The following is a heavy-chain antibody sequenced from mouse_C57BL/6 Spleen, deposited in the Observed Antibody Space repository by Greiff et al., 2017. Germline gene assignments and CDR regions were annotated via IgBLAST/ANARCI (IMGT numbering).Heavy chain of an antibody. CDR2: ISGGGGNT. Sequence: EVKLMESGGGLVKPGGSLKLSCAASGFTFGSYTMSWVRQTPEKRLEWVATISGGGGNTYYPDSVKGRFTISRDNAKNTLYLQMSSLRSEDTALYYCARLTIYYDYSWFAYWGQGTLVTVSA. CDR3: ARLTIYYDYSWFAY. CDR1: GFTFGSYT. V-gene: IGHV5-9*01. J-gene: IGHJ3*01. D-gene: IGHD2-4*01.